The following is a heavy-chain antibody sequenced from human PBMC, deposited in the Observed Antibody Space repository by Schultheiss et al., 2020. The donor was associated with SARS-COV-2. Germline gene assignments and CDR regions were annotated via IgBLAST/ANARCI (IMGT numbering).Heavy chain of an antibody. CDR1: GFTFSSYS. V-gene: IGHV3-48*01. CDR2: ISRSGKTI. Sequence: GGSLRLSCAASGFTFSSYSMNWVRQAPGKGLEWVSYISRSGKTIYYADSVKGRFTISRDNSKNTLFLQMDSLRAEDTAVYYCAREEGVGGMDVWGQGTTVTVSS. D-gene: IGHD1-26*01. CDR3: AREEGVGGMDV. J-gene: IGHJ6*02.